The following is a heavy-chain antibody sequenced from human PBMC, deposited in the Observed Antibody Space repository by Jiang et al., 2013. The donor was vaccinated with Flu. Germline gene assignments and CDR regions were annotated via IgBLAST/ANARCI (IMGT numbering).Heavy chain of an antibody. D-gene: IGHD2-15*01. CDR1: GFTFSSYG. CDR3: AKGDIVVVVAASPPSTYGMDA. V-gene: IGHV3-30*02. J-gene: IGHJ6*02. CDR2: IRYDGSNK. Sequence: GVVQPGGSLRLSCAASGFTFSSYGMHWVRQAPGKGPEWVAFIRYDGSNKYYADSVKGRFTISRDNSKNTLYLQMNSLRAEDTAVYYCAKGDIVVVVAASPPSTYGMDAWGQGTTVTVSS.